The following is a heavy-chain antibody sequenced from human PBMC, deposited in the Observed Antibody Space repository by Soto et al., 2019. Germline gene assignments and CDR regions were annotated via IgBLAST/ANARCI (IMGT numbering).Heavy chain of an antibody. J-gene: IGHJ5*02. CDR3: ARLSGGRSVYFDP. Sequence: SETLSLTCAVSGVSISSSSYYWGWIRQPPGKGLEWMGTVYYNGATQYNPSLKGRVIVSVDTSNNQFSLKLTSVTAADTAMYFCARLSGGRSVYFDPWGQGILVTVSS. V-gene: IGHV4-39*01. D-gene: IGHD2-8*02. CDR2: VYYNGAT. CDR1: GVSISSSSYY.